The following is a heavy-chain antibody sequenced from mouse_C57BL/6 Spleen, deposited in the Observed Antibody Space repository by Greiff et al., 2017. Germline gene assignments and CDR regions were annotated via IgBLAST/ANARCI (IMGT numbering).Heavy chain of an antibody. CDR3: AGSWGAMDY. V-gene: IGHV1-7*01. Sequence: VQLQQSGAELAKPGASVKLSCKASGYTFTSYWMHWVKQRPGKGLEWIGYINPSNGYTKYNQKFKDKATLTADKSSSTAYMQLSSLTCEDSAVYYCAGSWGAMDYWGQGTSVTVSS. CDR2: INPSNGYT. CDR1: GYTFTSYW. J-gene: IGHJ4*01.